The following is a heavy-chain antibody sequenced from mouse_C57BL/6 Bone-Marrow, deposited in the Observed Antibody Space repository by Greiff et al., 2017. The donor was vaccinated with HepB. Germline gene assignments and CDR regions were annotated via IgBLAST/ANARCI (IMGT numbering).Heavy chain of an antibody. J-gene: IGHJ4*01. Sequence: QVQLQQSGAELMKPGASVKLSCKATGYTFTGYWIEWVKQRPGHGLEWIGEIIPGSGSTNYNEKFKGKATFTADTSSNTAYMQLSSLTTEDSAIYYCARPADSSGYTGYAMDYWGQGTSVTVSS. CDR2: IIPGSGST. V-gene: IGHV1-9*01. CDR3: ARPADSSGYTGYAMDY. CDR1: GYTFTGYW. D-gene: IGHD3-2*02.